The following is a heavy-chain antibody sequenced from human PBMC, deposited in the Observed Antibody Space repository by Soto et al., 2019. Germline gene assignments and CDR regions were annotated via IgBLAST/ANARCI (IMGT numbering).Heavy chain of an antibody. D-gene: IGHD2-15*01. CDR1: GGSISSYY. Sequence: SETLSLTCTVSGGSISSYYWSWIRQPPGKGLEWIGYIYHSGSTNYNPSLKSRVTISVDTSKNQFSLKLSSVTAADTAVYYCARVGAWGCSGGTSCFDYWGQGALVTVSS. J-gene: IGHJ4*02. CDR3: ARVGAWGCSGGTSCFDY. CDR2: IYHSGST. V-gene: IGHV4-59*01.